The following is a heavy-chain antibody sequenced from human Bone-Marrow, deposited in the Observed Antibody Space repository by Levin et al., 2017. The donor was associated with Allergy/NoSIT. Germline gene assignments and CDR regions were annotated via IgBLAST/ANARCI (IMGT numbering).Heavy chain of an antibody. CDR2: IKSKTDGGTT. J-gene: IGHJ3*02. D-gene: IGHD6-6*01. Sequence: PGGSLRLSCAASGFTFSNAWMSWVRQAPGKGLEWVGRIKSKTDGGTTDYAAPVKGRFTISRDDSKNTLYLQMNSLKTEDTAVYYCTTAVYSSSPLDAFDIWGQGTMVTVSS. V-gene: IGHV3-15*01. CDR3: TTAVYSSSPLDAFDI. CDR1: GFTFSNAW.